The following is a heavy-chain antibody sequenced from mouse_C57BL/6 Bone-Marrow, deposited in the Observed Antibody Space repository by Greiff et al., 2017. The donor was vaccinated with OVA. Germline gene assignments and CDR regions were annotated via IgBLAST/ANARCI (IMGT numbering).Heavy chain of an antibody. Sequence: EVQLQQSGPELVKPGASVKISCKASGYTFTDYYMNWVKQSHGKSLEWIGDINPNNGGTSYNQKFKGKATLTVDKSSSTAYMELRSLTSEDSAVYYCARRRGLNWDEGDAMDYWGQGTSVTVSS. D-gene: IGHD4-1*01. V-gene: IGHV1-26*01. CDR3: ARRRGLNWDEGDAMDY. CDR1: GYTFTDYY. CDR2: INPNNGGT. J-gene: IGHJ4*01.